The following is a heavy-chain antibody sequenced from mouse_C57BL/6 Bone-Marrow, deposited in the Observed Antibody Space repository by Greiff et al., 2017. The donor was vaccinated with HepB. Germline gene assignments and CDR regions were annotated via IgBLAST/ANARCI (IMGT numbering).Heavy chain of an antibody. V-gene: IGHV5-17*01. CDR3: ARGLYYSNYVAY. Sequence: EVQLQESGGGLVKPGGSLKLSCAASGFTFSDYGMHWVRQAPEKGLEWVAYISSGSSTIYYADTVKGRFTISRDNAKNTLFLQMTSLRSEDTAMYYCARGLYYSNYVAYWGQGTLVTVSA. CDR1: GFTFSDYG. J-gene: IGHJ3*01. CDR2: ISSGSSTI. D-gene: IGHD2-5*01.